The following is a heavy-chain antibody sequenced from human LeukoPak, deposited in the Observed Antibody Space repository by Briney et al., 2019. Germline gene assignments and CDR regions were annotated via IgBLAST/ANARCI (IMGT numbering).Heavy chain of an antibody. CDR1: GGSISSSSYY. V-gene: IGHV4-39*07. J-gene: IGHJ4*02. Sequence: SETLSLTCTVSGGSISSSSYYWGWIRQPPGKGLEWIGSIYYSGSTYYNPSLKSRVTISVDTSKNQFSLKLSSVTAADTAVYCCAGRSSIAARPDYWGQGTLVTVSS. CDR3: AGRSSIAARPDY. D-gene: IGHD6-6*01. CDR2: IYYSGST.